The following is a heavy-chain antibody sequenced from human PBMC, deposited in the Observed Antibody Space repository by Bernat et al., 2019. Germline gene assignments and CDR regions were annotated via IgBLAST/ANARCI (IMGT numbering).Heavy chain of an antibody. Sequence: SVSNAWMNWVRQAPGKGLEWVGRIKSKTDGGTTDYAAPVKGRFTISRDDSKNTLYLQMNSLKTEDTAVHYCTTRVVRGVITVYWGQGTLVTVSS. CDR3: TTRVVRGVITVY. J-gene: IGHJ4*02. V-gene: IGHV3-15*07. D-gene: IGHD3-10*01. CDR1: SVSNAW. CDR2: IKSKTDGGTT.